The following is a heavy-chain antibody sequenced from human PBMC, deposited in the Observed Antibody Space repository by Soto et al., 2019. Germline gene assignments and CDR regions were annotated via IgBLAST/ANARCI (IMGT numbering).Heavy chain of an antibody. CDR1: GGSFSGYY. V-gene: IGHV4-34*01. CDR2: INHSGST. J-gene: IGHJ6*03. D-gene: IGHD6-6*01. CDR3: ARAILNHPYSSSSFYYYYYYTDV. Sequence: SETLSLTCAVYGGSFSGYYWSWIRQPPGKGLEWIGEINHSGSTNYNPSLKSRVTISVDTSKNQFSLKLSSVTAADTAVYYCARAILNHPYSSSSFYYYYYYTDVWGKGTTVTASS.